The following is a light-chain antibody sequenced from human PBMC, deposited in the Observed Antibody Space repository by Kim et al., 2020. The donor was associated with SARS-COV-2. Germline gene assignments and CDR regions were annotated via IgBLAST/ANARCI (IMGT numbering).Light chain of an antibody. CDR1: SSDVGGYNY. CDR3: TSYTSSSTLVV. CDR2: EVS. J-gene: IGLJ2*01. Sequence: QSVTISCTGTSSDVGGYNYVSWYQQHPGKAPKVMIYEVSKRPSGVPDRFSGSKSGNTASLTVSGLQAEDEADYYCTSYTSSSTLVVFGGGTQLTVL. V-gene: IGLV2-8*01.